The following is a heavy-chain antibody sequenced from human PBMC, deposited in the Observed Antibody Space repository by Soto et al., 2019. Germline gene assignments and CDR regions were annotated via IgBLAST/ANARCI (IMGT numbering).Heavy chain of an antibody. CDR2: ISDDGSST. CDR3: AKFHRDTGSSFDN. CDR1: GFTFSNHP. V-gene: IGHV3-23*01. Sequence: GGSLRLSCAASGFTFSNHPMSWVRQAPGKGLEWVSAISDDGSSTYYADSVKGRFTISRDNSRDTLYVQINSLRPEDTALYYGAKFHRDTGSSFDNWGQGTQVTVSS. D-gene: IGHD1-26*01. J-gene: IGHJ4*02.